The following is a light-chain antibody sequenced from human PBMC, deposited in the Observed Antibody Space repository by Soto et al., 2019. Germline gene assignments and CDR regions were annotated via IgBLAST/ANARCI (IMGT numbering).Light chain of an antibody. J-gene: IGKJ1*01. Sequence: EIVLTQSPGTLSLSPGERGTLSCRASQNLGTLYLAWFQQKSGQAPRLLIYSASRRATGIPDRFTGSGSGTDFTLTISRLEPEDFAVYYRQQYVSPPWASGQGTKVDIK. CDR3: QQYVSPPWA. V-gene: IGKV3-20*01. CDR1: QNLGTLY. CDR2: SAS.